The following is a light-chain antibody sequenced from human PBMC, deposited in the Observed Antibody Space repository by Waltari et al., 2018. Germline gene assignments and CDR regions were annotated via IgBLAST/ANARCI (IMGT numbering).Light chain of an antibody. V-gene: IGLV2-8*01. CDR2: EVS. J-gene: IGLJ2*01. CDR1: SSDVGGFNY. CDR3: SSYAGTNNVV. Sequence: QSALTQPPSASGSPGQSVTISCPAPSSDVGGFNYVSWYQQHPGKAPKLMIYEVSKRPSGVPDRFSGSKSGNTASLTVSGLQAEDEGDYYCSSYAGTNNVVFGGGTKLTVL.